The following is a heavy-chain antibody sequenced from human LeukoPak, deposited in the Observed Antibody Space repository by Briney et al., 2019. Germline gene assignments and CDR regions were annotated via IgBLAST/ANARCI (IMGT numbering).Heavy chain of an antibody. Sequence: SETLSLTCTVSGGSISSGSYYWSWIRQPAGKGLEWIGRFYTSGSTDYNPSLKSRVTISVDTSKNQFSLKVSSVTAADTAVYYCARVVPAAISPPRWGQGTLVTVSS. CDR1: GGSISSGSYY. CDR2: FYTSGST. CDR3: ARVVPAAISPPR. D-gene: IGHD2-2*02. V-gene: IGHV4-61*02. J-gene: IGHJ4*02.